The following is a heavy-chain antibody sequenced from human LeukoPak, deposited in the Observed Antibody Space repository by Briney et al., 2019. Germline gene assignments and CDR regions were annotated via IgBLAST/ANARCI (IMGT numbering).Heavy chain of an antibody. CDR3: ARLGSSGADYYYGMDV. D-gene: IGHD6-19*01. CDR1: GYSFTSYW. V-gene: IGHV5-51*01. Sequence: GASLKISCKGSGYSFTSYWIGWVRPMPGKGLEWMGIIYPGDSDTRYSPSFQGQVTISADKSISTAYLQWSSLKASDTAMYYCARLGSSGADYYYGMDVWGQGTTVTVSS. CDR2: IYPGDSDT. J-gene: IGHJ6*02.